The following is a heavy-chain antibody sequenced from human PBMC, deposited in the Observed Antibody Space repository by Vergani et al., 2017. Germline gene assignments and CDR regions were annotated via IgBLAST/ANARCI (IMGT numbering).Heavy chain of an antibody. CDR3: ARSAGIHHFDY. Sequence: QVTLKESGPVLVKPTETLTLTCTVSGFPLSNARMGVSWLRPPPGKALEWVANIFSNDEKSYRPSLKSRLTISKDTPKSQVVLTMTNMDPVDTATYYCARSAGIHHFDYWGQGTLVTVSS. J-gene: IGHJ4*02. CDR2: IFSNDEK. CDR1: GFPLSNARMG. V-gene: IGHV2-26*01. D-gene: IGHD6-13*01.